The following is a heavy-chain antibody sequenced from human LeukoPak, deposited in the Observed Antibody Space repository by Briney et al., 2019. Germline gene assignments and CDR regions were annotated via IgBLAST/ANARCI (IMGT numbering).Heavy chain of an antibody. V-gene: IGHV3-23*01. CDR3: AKHGGPFYCSSTSCYFDY. J-gene: IGHJ4*02. CDR2: LSGSGTST. Sequence: PGGSLRLSCAASGFTFSNYAMLWVRQAPGKGLEWVSALSGSGTSTYYADSVKGRFTISRDNAKNSLYLQMNSLRAEDTAVYYCAKHGGPFYCSSTSCYFDYWGQGTLVTVSS. D-gene: IGHD2-2*01. CDR1: GFTFSNYA.